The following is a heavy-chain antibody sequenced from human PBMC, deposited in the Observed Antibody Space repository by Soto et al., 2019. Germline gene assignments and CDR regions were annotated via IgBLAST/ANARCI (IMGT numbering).Heavy chain of an antibody. CDR1: GYTFTSYG. D-gene: IGHD3-22*01. V-gene: IGHV1-18*01. Sequence: GASVKVSCKASGYTFTSYGISWVRQAPGQGLEWMGWISAYNGNTNYAQKLQGRVTMTTDTSTSTAYMELRSLRSDDTAVYYCARALGYYDSSVSDYWGQGALVTVSS. CDR3: ARALGYYDSSVSDY. J-gene: IGHJ4*02. CDR2: ISAYNGNT.